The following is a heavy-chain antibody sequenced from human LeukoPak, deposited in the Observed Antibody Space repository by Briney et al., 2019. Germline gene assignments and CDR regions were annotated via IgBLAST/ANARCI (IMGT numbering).Heavy chain of an antibody. J-gene: IGHJ3*02. CDR3: ARDSDSSSWGTGRRTSPAPTGGI. V-gene: IGHV1-18*01. CDR2: ISGYNGYT. D-gene: IGHD6-13*01. CDR1: GYTFISYG. Sequence: ASVKVSCKAFGYTFISYGVTWVRQAPGQGLEWMGWISGYNGYTNYAQNFQDRVTMTTDTSTNTAYMELRSLRSDDTAVYYCARDSDSSSWGTGRRTSPAPTGGIWGQGTMVTVSS.